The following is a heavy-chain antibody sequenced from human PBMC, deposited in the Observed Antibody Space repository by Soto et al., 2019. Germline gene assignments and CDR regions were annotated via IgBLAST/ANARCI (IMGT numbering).Heavy chain of an antibody. CDR1: EFTFSNYG. Sequence: QVKLVESGGGVVQPGRSLRLSCAASEFTFSNYGMHWVRQAPGKGLEWVAVILNDGSNRFHADSVKDRFTISRDNSKNTLYLQINSLRAEDTAVYYCARDDEYSGNGMDVWGQWTTVTVS. CDR2: ILNDGSNR. J-gene: IGHJ6*02. V-gene: IGHV3-33*01. CDR3: ARDDEYSGNGMDV. D-gene: IGHD3-10*01.